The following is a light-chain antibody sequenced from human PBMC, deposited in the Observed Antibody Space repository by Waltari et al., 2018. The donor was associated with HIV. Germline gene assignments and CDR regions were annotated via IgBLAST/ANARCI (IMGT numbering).Light chain of an antibody. V-gene: IGLV2-14*01. CDR1: RSDVGGYNY. CDR2: EVS. J-gene: IGLJ2*01. Sequence: QSALTQPASVSGSPGQSITISCTGTRSDVGGYNYGSWYQPHPGKAPKLMIYEVSNRPSGVSNRFSGSKSGNTASLTISGLQAEDEADYYCSSYTSSSTVVFGGGTKLTVL. CDR3: SSYTSSSTVV.